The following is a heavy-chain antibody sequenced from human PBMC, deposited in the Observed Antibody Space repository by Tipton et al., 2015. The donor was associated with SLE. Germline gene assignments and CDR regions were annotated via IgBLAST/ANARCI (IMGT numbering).Heavy chain of an antibody. CDR1: GDSVSSSY. V-gene: IGHV4-59*02. CDR2: ISDSGST. Sequence: TLSLTCTVSGDSVSSSYWSWIRQPPGKGLEWIGYISDSGSTNYNPSLKSRVTISVDTTKNQFSLKLSAVTAADTAVYYCARGWGYRNYWGQGTLVTVSS. J-gene: IGHJ4*02. D-gene: IGHD5-24*01. CDR3: ARGWGYRNY.